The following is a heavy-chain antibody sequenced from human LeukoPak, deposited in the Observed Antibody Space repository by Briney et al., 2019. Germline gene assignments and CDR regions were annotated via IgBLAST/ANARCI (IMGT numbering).Heavy chain of an antibody. J-gene: IGHJ4*02. CDR1: GGTFSSYA. D-gene: IGHD4-23*01. Sequence: RASVKVSCKASGGTFSSYAISWVRQAPGQGLEWMGGIIPIFGTANYAQKFQGRVTITADKSTSTAYMELSSLRSEDTAVYYCARRTPTGWRDYFDYWGQGTLVTVSS. CDR3: ARRTPTGWRDYFDY. CDR2: IIPIFGTA. V-gene: IGHV1-69*06.